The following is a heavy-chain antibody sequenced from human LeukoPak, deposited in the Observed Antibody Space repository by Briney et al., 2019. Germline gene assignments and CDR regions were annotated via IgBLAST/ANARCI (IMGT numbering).Heavy chain of an antibody. V-gene: IGHV3-64D*06. CDR1: GFTFSGYA. CDR2: ISSNGGST. J-gene: IGHJ4*02. Sequence: PEGSLRLSCSASGFTFSGYAMYWVRQAPGKGLEYVSAISSNGGSTYYADSVKGRFTISRDNSKNTLYLQMSSLRAEDTAVYYCVRGFTYYYGSGSYVDYWGQGTLVTVSS. CDR3: VRGFTYYYGSGSYVDY. D-gene: IGHD3-10*01.